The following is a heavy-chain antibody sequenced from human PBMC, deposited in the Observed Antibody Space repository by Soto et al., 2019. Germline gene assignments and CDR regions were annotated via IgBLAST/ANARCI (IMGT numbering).Heavy chain of an antibody. D-gene: IGHD1-26*01. CDR3: ARNTNSGSYKQFVF. J-gene: IGHJ4*02. CDR2: ISSRGSTI. CDR1: GFTFSSYE. Sequence: GGSLRLSCAASGFTFSSYEMSWVRQAPGKGLEWISYISSRGSTIYYADSVEGRFTISRDNAKNSLYLQMNSLRAEDTAIYYCARNTNSGSYKQFVFWGEGPLAT. V-gene: IGHV3-48*03.